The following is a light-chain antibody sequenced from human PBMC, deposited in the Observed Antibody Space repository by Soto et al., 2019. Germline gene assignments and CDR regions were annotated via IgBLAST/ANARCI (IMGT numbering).Light chain of an antibody. CDR2: AAS. Sequence: DIQMTQSPSTLSASVGDRVTITCRASQSVGSSLAWYQQKPGKVPKLLIYAASTLQSGVPSRFSGSGSGTDFTLTISSLQPEDVATYYCQKYNSAPLRTFGQGTKVDIK. CDR3: QKYNSAPLRT. J-gene: IGKJ1*01. V-gene: IGKV1-27*01. CDR1: QSVGSS.